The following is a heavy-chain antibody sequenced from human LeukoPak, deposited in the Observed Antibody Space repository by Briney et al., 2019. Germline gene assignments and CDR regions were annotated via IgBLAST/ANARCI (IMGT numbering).Heavy chain of an antibody. CDR2: ISSSSSYI. CDR3: ARLPRGGWYALDY. Sequence: PGGSLRLSCAASGFTFSSYSMNWVRQAPGKGLEWVSSISSSSSYIYYADSVKGRFTISRDNAKNSLYLQMNSLRAEDTAVYYCARLPRGGWYALDYWGQGTLVTVSS. V-gene: IGHV3-21*01. J-gene: IGHJ4*02. CDR1: GFTFSSYS. D-gene: IGHD6-19*01.